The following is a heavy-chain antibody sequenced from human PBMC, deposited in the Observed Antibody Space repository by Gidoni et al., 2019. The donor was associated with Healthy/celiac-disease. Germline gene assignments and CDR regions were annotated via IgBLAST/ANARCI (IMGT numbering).Heavy chain of an antibody. CDR3: ARGGSSSWYYFDY. V-gene: IGHV4-34*01. CDR1: GGSFSGYY. Sequence: QVQLQQWGAGLLKPSETLSLTCAVYGGSFSGYYLSWIPQPPGKGLEGIGEINHSGSTNYNPSLKSRVTISVDTSKNQFSLKLSSVTAADTAVYYCARGGSSSWYYFDYWGQGTLVTVSS. D-gene: IGHD6-13*01. CDR2: INHSGST. J-gene: IGHJ4*02.